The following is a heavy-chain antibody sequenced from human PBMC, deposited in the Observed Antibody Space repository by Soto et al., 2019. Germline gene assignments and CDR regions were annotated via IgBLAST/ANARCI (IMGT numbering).Heavy chain of an antibody. D-gene: IGHD2-15*01. V-gene: IGHV1-18*01. CDR3: ARCYCTVGSCYTCWHFDL. J-gene: IGHJ2*01. Sequence: QAQLVQSGAEVKKPGASVKVSWQAGGYTFADYGISWVRQAPGQGLEWVGWIGPYNGNTNYAQNLQDRVTMTTDTSTNTAYMELRSLRSDDTALYYCARCYCTVGSCYTCWHFDLWGRGTLLTVSS. CDR2: IGPYNGNT. CDR1: GYTFADYG.